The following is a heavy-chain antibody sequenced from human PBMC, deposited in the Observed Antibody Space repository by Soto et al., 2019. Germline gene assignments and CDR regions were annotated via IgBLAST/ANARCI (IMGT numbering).Heavy chain of an antibody. Sequence: PGESLKISRKGSGYSFIAYWIAWVRQKPGKGLEWMGIIDPADSETKYSPSFQGQVTISADKSINTAYLQWSSLKASDTAKYYCASLGEGGYVQGMDVWGQGTTVTVSS. CDR3: ASLGEGGYVQGMDV. V-gene: IGHV5-51*01. J-gene: IGHJ6*02. D-gene: IGHD5-12*01. CDR1: GYSFIAYW. CDR2: IDPADSET.